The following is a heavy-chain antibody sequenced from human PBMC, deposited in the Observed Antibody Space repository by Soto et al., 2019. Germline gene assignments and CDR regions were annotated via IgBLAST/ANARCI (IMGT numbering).Heavy chain of an antibody. CDR3: ARGLITGSHYSGGWYYFDS. D-gene: IGHD6-19*01. CDR2: INHSGSA. CDR1: GESFSGYI. V-gene: IGHV4-34*01. J-gene: IGHJ4*02. Sequence: SDTLSLTCAVYGESFSGYIWTWIRQTPGKGLQWIGQINHSGSAYYNPSLKSRVTISVHTSNSQFSLELSSVTAADTAVYYCARGLITGSHYSGGWYYFDSWGQGTQVTVS.